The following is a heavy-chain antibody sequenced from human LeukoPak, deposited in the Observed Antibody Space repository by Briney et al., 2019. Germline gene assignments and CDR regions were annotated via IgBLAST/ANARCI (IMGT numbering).Heavy chain of an antibody. V-gene: IGHV3-21*04. CDR1: GFTFSSYG. CDR2: ISSSSSYI. D-gene: IGHD1-20*01. CDR3: TRRRYNWNAIDY. Sequence: PGGSLRLSCAASGFTFSSYGMNWVRQAPGKGLEWVSSISSSSSYIYYADSVKGRFTISRDNAKNSLYLQMNSLRAEDTAVYYCTRRRYNWNAIDYWGQGTLVTVSS. J-gene: IGHJ4*02.